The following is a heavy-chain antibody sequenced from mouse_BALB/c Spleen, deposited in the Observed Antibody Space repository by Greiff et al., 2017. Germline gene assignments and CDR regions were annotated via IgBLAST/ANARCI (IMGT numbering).Heavy chain of an antibody. V-gene: IGHV1-82*01. J-gene: IGHJ3*01. CDR1: GYAFSSSW. Sequence: QVQLQQSGPELVKPGASVKISCKASGYAFSSSWMNWVKQRPGQGLEWIGRIYPGDGDTNYNGKFKGKATLTADKSSSTAYMQLSSLTSVDSAVYFCARSREVGFAYWGQGTLVTVSA. CDR3: ARSREVGFAY. CDR2: IYPGDGDT. D-gene: IGHD1-1*02.